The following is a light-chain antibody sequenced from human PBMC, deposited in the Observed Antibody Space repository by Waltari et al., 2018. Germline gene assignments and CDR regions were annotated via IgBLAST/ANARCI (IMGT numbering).Light chain of an antibody. CDR3: ATWDDSLSGRV. Sequence: QSVLTQPPSTSGTPGQRVTISCSGSTSNIGTNTVTWYQLLPGTAPKTVIFANYHRPAGVPDRFTASQSGTSASLGISGLQSEDEADYFCATWDDSLSGRVFGGGTKVTVL. CDR2: ANY. CDR1: TSNIGTNT. J-gene: IGLJ3*02. V-gene: IGLV1-44*01.